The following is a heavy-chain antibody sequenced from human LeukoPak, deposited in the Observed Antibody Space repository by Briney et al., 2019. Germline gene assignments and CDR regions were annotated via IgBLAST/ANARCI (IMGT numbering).Heavy chain of an antibody. J-gene: IGHJ5*02. CDR1: GYTFTGYY. CDR2: INPNSGGT. CDR3: AREQDSSGWWENWFDP. D-gene: IGHD6-19*01. V-gene: IGHV1-2*02. Sequence: ASVKVSCKASGYTFTGYYMHWVRQAPGQGLEWMGWINPNSGGTNYAQKFQGRVTMTRDTSISTAYMELSRLRSDDTAVYYCAREQDSSGWWENWFDPWGQGTLVTVSS.